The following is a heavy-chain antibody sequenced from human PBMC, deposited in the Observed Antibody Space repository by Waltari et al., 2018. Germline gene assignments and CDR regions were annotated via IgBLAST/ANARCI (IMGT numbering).Heavy chain of an antibody. D-gene: IGHD6-13*01. CDR2: ISSSSYI. CDR3: ARVQQLPRGCPDY. Sequence: EVQLVESGGGLVKPGGSLRLSCAASGFTFSSYSMNWVRQAPGKGLEWVSSISSSSYIYYADSVKGRFTISRDNAKNALYLQMNSLRAEDTAVYYCARVQQLPRGCPDYWGQGTLVTVSS. J-gene: IGHJ4*02. V-gene: IGHV3-21*01. CDR1: GFTFSSYS.